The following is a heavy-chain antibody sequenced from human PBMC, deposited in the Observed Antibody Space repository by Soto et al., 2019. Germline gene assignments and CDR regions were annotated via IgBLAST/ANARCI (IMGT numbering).Heavy chain of an antibody. Sequence: GGSLRLSCAASGFTFSSYGMHWVRQAPGKGLEWVAVIWYDGSNKYYADSVKGRFTISRDNSKNTLYLQMNSLRAEDTAVYYCARDPYGSGRYYYYGMDVWGQGTTVTVSS. CDR2: IWYDGSNK. D-gene: IGHD3-10*01. CDR3: ARDPYGSGRYYYYGMDV. V-gene: IGHV3-33*01. J-gene: IGHJ6*02. CDR1: GFTFSSYG.